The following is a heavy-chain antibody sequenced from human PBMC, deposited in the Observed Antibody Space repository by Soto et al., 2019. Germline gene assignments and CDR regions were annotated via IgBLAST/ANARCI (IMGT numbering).Heavy chain of an antibody. CDR1: GYTFTSYD. V-gene: IGHV1-8*01. CDR3: ARGLKSNRNLPGY. J-gene: IGHJ4*02. CDR2: MNPNSGNT. Sequence: ASVKVSCKASGYTFTSYDINWVRQATGQGLEWMGWMNPNSGNTGYAQKFQGRVTMTRNTSISTAYMELSSLRSEDTAVYYCARGLKSNRNLPGYWGQRTLVTVSS.